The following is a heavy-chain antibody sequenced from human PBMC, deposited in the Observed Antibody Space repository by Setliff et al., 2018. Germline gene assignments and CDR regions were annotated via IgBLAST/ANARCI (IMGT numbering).Heavy chain of an antibody. CDR1: GFTFSDYA. Sequence: GGSLRLSCAASGFTFSDYAMSWVRQAPGKGLEWVSTISGSAGSIHLADSVKGRFTISRDDSKNTLYLQMNSLTVDDTAVYYCAKDLGDDGHYYYYMDVWGKGTTVTVSS. J-gene: IGHJ6*03. D-gene: IGHD4-17*01. CDR3: AKDLGDDGHYYYYMDV. CDR2: ISGSAGSI. V-gene: IGHV3-23*01.